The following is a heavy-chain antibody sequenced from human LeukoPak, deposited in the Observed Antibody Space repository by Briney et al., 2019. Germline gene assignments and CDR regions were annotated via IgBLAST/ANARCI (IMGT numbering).Heavy chain of an antibody. D-gene: IGHD1-7*01. J-gene: IGHJ4*02. CDR3: ARGDWNYGRTDH. CDR2: ITYNGET. CDR1: GYTFTSYG. Sequence: ASVKVSCKASGYTFTSYGISWVRQAPGQGLEWMGWITYNGETNYAQKVQGRVIMTTDTPTSTAYMQLRSLTSDDTAVYYCARGDWNYGRTDHWGQGTLVTVSS. V-gene: IGHV1-18*01.